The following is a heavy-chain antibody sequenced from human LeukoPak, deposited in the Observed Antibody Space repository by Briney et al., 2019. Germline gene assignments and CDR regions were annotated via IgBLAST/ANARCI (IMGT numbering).Heavy chain of an antibody. J-gene: IGHJ4*02. D-gene: IGHD6-19*01. Sequence: PGGSLRLSCAASGFTFSSYSMNWVRQAPGKGLEWVSYISSSSSTIYYADSVKGRFTISRDNSKNTLYLQMNSLRADDTAVYYCAKESLESSGCVDYWGQGTLVTVSS. V-gene: IGHV3-48*01. CDR3: AKESLESSGCVDY. CDR1: GFTFSSYS. CDR2: ISSSSSTI.